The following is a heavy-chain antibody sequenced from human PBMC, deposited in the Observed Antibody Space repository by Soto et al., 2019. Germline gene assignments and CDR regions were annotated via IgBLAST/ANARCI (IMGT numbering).Heavy chain of an antibody. Sequence: QVQLVESGGGVVQPGRSLRLSCAASGFTFSTSGMHWVRQAPGKGLEWVAVISDDGSKKYYADSVKGRFTISRDNSKNGLYLQMNGLRAEDTAVYYCAKVWVYDSSGWSCDYWGQGSLVAVSS. CDR2: ISDDGSKK. J-gene: IGHJ4*02. V-gene: IGHV3-30*18. D-gene: IGHD3-22*01. CDR3: AKVWVYDSSGWSCDY. CDR1: GFTFSTSG.